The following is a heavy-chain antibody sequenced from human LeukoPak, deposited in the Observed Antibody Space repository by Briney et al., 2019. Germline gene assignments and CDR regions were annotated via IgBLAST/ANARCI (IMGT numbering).Heavy chain of an antibody. CDR1: GGSISSSSYY. V-gene: IGHV4-39*01. Sequence: PSETLSLTCTVSGGSISSSSYYWGWIRQPPGKGLEWIGSIYYSGSTYYNPSLKSRVTISVDTSKNQFSLKLSSVTAADTAVYYCATSRERPAAILNYWGQGTLVTVSS. CDR2: IYYSGST. J-gene: IGHJ4*02. CDR3: ATSRERPAAILNY. D-gene: IGHD2-2*02.